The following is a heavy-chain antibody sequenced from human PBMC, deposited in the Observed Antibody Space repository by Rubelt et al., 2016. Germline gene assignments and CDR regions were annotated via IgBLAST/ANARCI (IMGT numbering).Heavy chain of an antibody. CDR2: INSDGSNT. J-gene: IGHJ4*02. Sequence: EVQLVESGGGLVQPGGSLRLSCAASGFTLSSYWMHWVRQAPGKGLVWVSRINSDGSNTGHADSVKGRFTISRENAKNTVYLQMNSLRDEDTAVYYCTRGLLGIDYWGQGTLVAVSS. CDR1: GFTLSSYW. D-gene: IGHD7-27*01. V-gene: IGHV3-74*02. CDR3: TRGLLGIDY.